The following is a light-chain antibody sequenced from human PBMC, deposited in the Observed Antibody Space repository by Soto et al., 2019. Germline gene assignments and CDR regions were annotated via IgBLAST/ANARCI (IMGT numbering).Light chain of an antibody. CDR2: DAS. V-gene: IGKV1-33*01. J-gene: IGKJ5*01. CDR1: QDITNY. CDR3: QHYDNFPIT. Sequence: DIPMTQSPSSLSASVGDRVTITCQASQDITNYLNWYQQKPGKAPKLLIYDASNLETGVPSRFSGSGYGTDFTFTISNLQPEDIATYYCQHYDNFPITFGQGTRLEIK.